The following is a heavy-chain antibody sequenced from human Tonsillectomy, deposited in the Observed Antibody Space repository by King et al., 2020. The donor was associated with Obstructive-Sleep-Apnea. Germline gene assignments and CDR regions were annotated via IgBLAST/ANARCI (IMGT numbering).Heavy chain of an antibody. V-gene: IGHV3-23*04. J-gene: IGHJ4*02. CDR2: ISGSGGGT. CDR3: AKDRDSDFWSGYSDY. D-gene: IGHD3-3*01. CDR1: GVTFSSYA. Sequence: VQLVESGGGLVQPGGSLRLSCAASGVTFSSYAMNWVRQAPGKGLEWVSAISGSGGGTYSAASVKGRFTISRDNSTNTLYLQMNSLRAEDTAVYYCAKDRDSDFWSGYSDYWGQGTLVTVSS.